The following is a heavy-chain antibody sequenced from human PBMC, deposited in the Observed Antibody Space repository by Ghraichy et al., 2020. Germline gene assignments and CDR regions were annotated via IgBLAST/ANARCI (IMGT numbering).Heavy chain of an antibody. D-gene: IGHD3-3*01. J-gene: IGHJ5*02. CDR2: IYWDDDK. V-gene: IGHV2-5*02. CDR1: SLTTSRVG. CDR3: AHYVFWSDYYSYFGP. Sequence: SLTTSRVGVGWIRQPPGKALEWLALIYWDDDKRYSPSLRNRLTITKDTSKKQVVLTMTNMDPVDTATYYCAHYVFWSDYYSYFGPWGQGTLVTVSS.